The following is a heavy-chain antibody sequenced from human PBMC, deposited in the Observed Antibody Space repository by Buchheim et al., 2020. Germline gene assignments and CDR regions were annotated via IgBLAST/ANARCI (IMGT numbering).Heavy chain of an antibody. Sequence: QVQLQQWGAGLLKPSETLSLTCAVYGGSFSGYYWSWIRQPPGKGLEWIGEINHSGSTNYNPSLKSRVTISVDTSKHQFSLKLSSVTAADTAVYYCGCSVGYCSGGSCEAGVDYWGQGTL. J-gene: IGHJ4*02. CDR2: INHSGST. CDR3: GCSVGYCSGGSCEAGVDY. V-gene: IGHV4-34*01. D-gene: IGHD2-15*01. CDR1: GGSFSGYY.